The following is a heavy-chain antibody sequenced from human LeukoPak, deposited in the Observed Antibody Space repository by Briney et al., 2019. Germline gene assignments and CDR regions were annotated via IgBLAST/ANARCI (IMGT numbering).Heavy chain of an antibody. CDR3: ARDIVVVPAPRE. CDR2: IYDSGST. CDR1: GGSISSGDYY. D-gene: IGHD2-2*01. V-gene: IGHV4-30-4*08. Sequence: PSETLSLTRTVSGGSISSGDYYWSWIRQPPGKGLEWIGYIYDSGSTYYNPSRKSRVTIAVDKSKNQFSLKLSSVTAADTAVYYCARDIVVVPAPREWGQGTLVTVSS. J-gene: IGHJ4*02.